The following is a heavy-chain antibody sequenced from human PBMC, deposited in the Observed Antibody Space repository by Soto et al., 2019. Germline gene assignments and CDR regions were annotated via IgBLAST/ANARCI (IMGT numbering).Heavy chain of an antibody. CDR1: GDSINGYY. Sequence: SETLSLTCTVSGDSINGYYWSWIRQPPGKGLEWLGYVYFTGSTNYNPSLKSRVTISVNTSKKQFSLRLTSVTAADTAVYYCARSLATPATNIDYWGQGTLVTVSS. D-gene: IGHD6-6*01. CDR2: VYFTGST. V-gene: IGHV4-59*01. J-gene: IGHJ4*02. CDR3: ARSLATPATNIDY.